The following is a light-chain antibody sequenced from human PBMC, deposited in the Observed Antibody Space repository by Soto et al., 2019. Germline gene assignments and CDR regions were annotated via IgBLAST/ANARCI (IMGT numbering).Light chain of an antibody. CDR2: DAS. V-gene: IGKV1-5*01. Sequence: DSPMTQSPSTLFASVGDRDTITCRASQSVRNWLAWYQQKPGRAPQLLIYDASTWEPGVPSRFRGSGSGTEFTLTINGLQPEDFATYYCQQYDGYSPQTFGQGTKVDVK. CDR1: QSVRNW. CDR3: QQYDGYSPQT. J-gene: IGKJ1*01.